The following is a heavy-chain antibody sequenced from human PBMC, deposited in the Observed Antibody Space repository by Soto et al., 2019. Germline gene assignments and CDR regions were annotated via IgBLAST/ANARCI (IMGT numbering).Heavy chain of an antibody. CDR1: GYSFTSYW. J-gene: IGHJ4*02. CDR3: ARLRYCSGGSCYPAPLDY. D-gene: IGHD2-15*01. CDR2: IYPGDSDT. V-gene: IGHV5-51*01. Sequence: GESLKISCKGSGYSFTSYWIGWVRQMPGKGLEWMGIIYPGDSDTRYSPSFQGQVTISADKSITTAYLQWSSLKASDTAMYYFARLRYCSGGSCYPAPLDYWGQGTLVTVSS.